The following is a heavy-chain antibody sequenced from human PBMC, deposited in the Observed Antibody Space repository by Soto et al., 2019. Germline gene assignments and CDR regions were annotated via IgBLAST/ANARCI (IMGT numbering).Heavy chain of an antibody. D-gene: IGHD6-19*01. Sequence: SETLSLTCTVSGGSISSYYWSWIRQLPGKGLEWIGYIYYSGSTNYNPSLKSRVTISVDTSKNQFSLKLSSVTAADTAVYYCARSDSSGWYSWGQGTLVTVSS. CDR1: GGSISSYY. CDR3: ARSDSSGWYS. CDR2: IYYSGST. V-gene: IGHV4-59*01. J-gene: IGHJ4*02.